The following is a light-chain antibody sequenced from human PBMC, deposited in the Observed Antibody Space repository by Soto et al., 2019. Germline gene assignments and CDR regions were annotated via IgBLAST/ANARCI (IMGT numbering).Light chain of an antibody. V-gene: IGKV3-20*01. CDR3: QQYGSSPRFT. CDR2: GAS. Sequence: EIVLTQSPGTLSLSPGERATLSCRASQSVSSNYLAWYQQKPGQAPRPLIYGASSRATGIPDRFSGSGSGTDFTLTISRLEPEDFAVYYCQQYGSSPRFTFGPGTKVDIK. J-gene: IGKJ3*01. CDR1: QSVSSNY.